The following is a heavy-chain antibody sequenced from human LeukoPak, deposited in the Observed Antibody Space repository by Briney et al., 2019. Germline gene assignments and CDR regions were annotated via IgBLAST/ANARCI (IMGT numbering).Heavy chain of an antibody. CDR2: IKPDGSAQ. CDR1: GFTFSNSW. D-gene: IGHD3-22*01. J-gene: IGHJ5*02. CDR3: ANGGTYSSGP. Sequence: GGSLRLSCAASGFTFSNSWMSWVRQAPGKGLEWVATIKPDGSAQYYVDSVKGRFTISRDNAKNSLFLQVNSLRAEDTAVYYCANGGTYSSGPWGQGTLVTVSS. V-gene: IGHV3-7*01.